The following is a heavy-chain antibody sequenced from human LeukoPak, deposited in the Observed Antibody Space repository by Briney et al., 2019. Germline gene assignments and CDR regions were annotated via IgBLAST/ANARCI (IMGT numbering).Heavy chain of an antibody. J-gene: IGHJ4*02. CDR2: IYGSGST. CDR3: ARNVGWYSHDS. Sequence: SETLSLTCTVSGDSLSSHYCSWLRQPPGKGLEWIGYIYGSGSTHYYPSLRSRVTISEDTSKNQFSLKLTSVTAADTAVYYCARNVGWYSHDSWGEGTLVRVST. CDR1: GDSLSSHY. D-gene: IGHD6-19*01. V-gene: IGHV4-59*08.